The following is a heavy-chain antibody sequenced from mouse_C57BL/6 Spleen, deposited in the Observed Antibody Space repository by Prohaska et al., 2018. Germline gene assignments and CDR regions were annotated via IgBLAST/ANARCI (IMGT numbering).Heavy chain of an antibody. CDR1: GFTFSGFW. Sequence: EVQLLETGGGLVQPGGSRGLSCEGSGFTFSGFWMSWVRQTPGKTLEWIGDLNSDGRAINYAPSIKDRFTIFRDNDKSTLYLQMSNVRSEDTATYFCMRYGNYWYVDVWGTGTTVTVSS. D-gene: IGHD2-1*01. CDR3: MRYGNYWYVDV. J-gene: IGHJ1*03. V-gene: IGHV11-2*01. CDR2: LNSDGRAI.